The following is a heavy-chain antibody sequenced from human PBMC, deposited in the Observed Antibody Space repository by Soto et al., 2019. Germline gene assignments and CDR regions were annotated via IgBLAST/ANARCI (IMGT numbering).Heavy chain of an antibody. V-gene: IGHV1-18*01. J-gene: IGHJ5*02. Sequence: QVQLVQSGDEVKKTGASVKVSCRASGYTLTNYGISWVRQAPGQGLFWMGWISGHNGNTLYAQNVQCRLTLNIDISTNTAYMDLMSLKIDDTAMYYCVRDWQLSPWGQGTLVTVSS. CDR3: VRDWQLSP. CDR2: ISGHNGNT. D-gene: IGHD1-1*01. CDR1: GYTLTNYG.